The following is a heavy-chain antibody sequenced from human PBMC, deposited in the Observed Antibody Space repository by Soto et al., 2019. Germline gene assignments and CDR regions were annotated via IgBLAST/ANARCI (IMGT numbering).Heavy chain of an antibody. CDR1: GGSISSGGYY. Sequence: PSETLSLTCTVSGGSISSGGYYWSWIRQHPGKGLEWIGYIYYSGSTYYNPSLKSRVTISVDTSKNQFSLKLSSVTAADTAVYYCARATTIFGVVSEVPFDYWGQGTLVTLSS. CDR2: IYYSGST. CDR3: ARATTIFGVVSEVPFDY. J-gene: IGHJ4*02. D-gene: IGHD3-3*01. V-gene: IGHV4-31*03.